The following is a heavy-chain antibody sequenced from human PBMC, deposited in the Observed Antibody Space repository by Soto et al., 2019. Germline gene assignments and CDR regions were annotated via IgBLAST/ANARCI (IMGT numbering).Heavy chain of an antibody. Sequence: EVQLVESGGGLVQPGGSLRLSCAASGFTVSSNYMSWVRQAPGKGLEWVSVIYSGGSTYYADYVKGRFTISRDNSKNTLYLQMNSLRAEDTAVYYCARGRRYRSETYYFDYWGQGTLVTVSS. CDR2: IYSGGST. V-gene: IGHV3-66*01. J-gene: IGHJ4*02. CDR3: ARGRRYRSETYYFDY. CDR1: GFTVSSNY. D-gene: IGHD1-1*01.